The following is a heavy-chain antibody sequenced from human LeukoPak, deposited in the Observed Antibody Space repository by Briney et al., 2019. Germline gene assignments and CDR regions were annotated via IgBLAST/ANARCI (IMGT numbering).Heavy chain of an antibody. CDR1: GFTLSIYN. CDR3: ARDPPLSDDYNYFDY. V-gene: IGHV3-48*04. D-gene: IGHD4-11*01. J-gene: IGHJ4*02. Sequence: GRTLRLSCAASGFTLSIYNMNCVPHAPGKGLEWGSDISSSSSTIYYADSVKGPFTISRDNATSPMYLQMNSLRAEDAAVYYCARDPPLSDDYNYFDYWGQGTLVTVSS. CDR2: ISSSSSTI.